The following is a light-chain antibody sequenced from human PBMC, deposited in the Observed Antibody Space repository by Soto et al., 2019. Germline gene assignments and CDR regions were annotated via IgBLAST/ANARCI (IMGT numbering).Light chain of an antibody. J-gene: IGKJ2*01. CDR3: QQSYSTPYT. V-gene: IGKV1-39*01. CDR2: AAS. Sequence: DIQMTQSPSSLSASVGDRVTITCRASLTIIRYLNWYQQKPGKAPQLLIYAASSLQSGVPSRFGGSGSGTDFTLTISSMQPEDFATYFCQQSYSTPYTFGQGTKLEIK. CDR1: LTIIRY.